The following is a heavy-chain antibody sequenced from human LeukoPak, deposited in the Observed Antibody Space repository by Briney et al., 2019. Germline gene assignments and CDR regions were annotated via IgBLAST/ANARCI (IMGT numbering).Heavy chain of an antibody. CDR3: ARDRSKLVPYYGMDV. V-gene: IGHV4-4*07. CDR2: IYTSGST. D-gene: IGHD1-26*01. Sequence: SETLSLTCTVSGGSISNYYWSWIRQPAGKGLEWIGRIYTSGSTNYNPSLKSRVTMSVDTYKKQFSLKLSSVTAADTAVYYCARDRSKLVPYYGMDVWGQGTTVTVSS. J-gene: IGHJ6*02. CDR1: GGSISNYY.